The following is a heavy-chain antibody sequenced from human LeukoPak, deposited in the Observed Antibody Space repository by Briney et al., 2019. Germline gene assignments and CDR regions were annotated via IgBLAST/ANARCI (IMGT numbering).Heavy chain of an antibody. J-gene: IGHJ5*02. Sequence: ASVKVSCKASGGTFSSYAISWVRQAPGQGLEWMGGIIPIFGTANYAQKFQGRVTITTDESTSTAYMELSSLRSEDTAVYYCAREGCSSTSCLGIWFDPWGQGTLVTVSS. D-gene: IGHD2-2*01. V-gene: IGHV1-69*05. CDR1: GGTFSSYA. CDR2: IIPIFGTA. CDR3: AREGCSSTSCLGIWFDP.